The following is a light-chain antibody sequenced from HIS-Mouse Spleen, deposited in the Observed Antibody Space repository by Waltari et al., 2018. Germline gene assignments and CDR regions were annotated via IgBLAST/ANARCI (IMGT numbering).Light chain of an antibody. CDR2: DVS. V-gene: IGLV2-14*03. CDR3: SSYTSSSTLNYV. CDR1: SRDVGGYNY. Sequence: QSALTQPASVSGSPGQSITISCTGTSRDVGGYNYVSWSQQHPGKAPKLMIYDVSNRPSGVSNRFSGSKSGNTASLTISGLQAEDEADYYCSSYTSSSTLNYVFGTGTKVTVL. J-gene: IGLJ1*01.